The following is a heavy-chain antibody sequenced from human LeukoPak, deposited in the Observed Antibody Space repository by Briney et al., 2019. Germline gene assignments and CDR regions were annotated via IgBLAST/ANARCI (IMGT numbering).Heavy chain of an antibody. CDR2: IYYSGST. D-gene: IGHD3-16*01. CDR3: ASPGGAMGSTFDY. J-gene: IGHJ4*02. V-gene: IGHV4-39*01. Sequence: PSETLSLACTVSGGSISSSSYYWGWLRQPPGKGLEWIGSIYYSGSTYYNPSLKSRVTISVDTSKNQFSLKLSSVAAADTAVYYCASPGGAMGSTFDYWGQGTLVTVSS. CDR1: GGSISSSSYY.